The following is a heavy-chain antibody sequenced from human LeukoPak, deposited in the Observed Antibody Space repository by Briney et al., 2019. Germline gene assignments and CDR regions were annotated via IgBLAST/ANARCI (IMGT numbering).Heavy chain of an antibody. CDR2: ISSSSSYI. Sequence: GGSLRLSCAASGFTFSSYSMNWVRQAPGKGLEWVSSISSSSSYIYYADSVKGRFTISRDNAKNSLYLQMNSLRAEDTAVYYCASLNHDSYSGYDKDPFWGQGTLVTVSS. V-gene: IGHV3-21*01. CDR1: GFTFSSYS. J-gene: IGHJ4*02. CDR3: ASLNHDSYSGYDKDPF. D-gene: IGHD5-12*01.